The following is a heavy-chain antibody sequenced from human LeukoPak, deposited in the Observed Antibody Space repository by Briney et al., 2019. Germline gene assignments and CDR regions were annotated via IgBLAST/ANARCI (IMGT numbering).Heavy chain of an antibody. J-gene: IGHJ4*02. CDR2: INPNSGGT. CDR3: ARIDVAAADYYFDY. D-gene: IGHD6-13*01. Sequence: ASVKVSCKASGYTFTGYYMHWVRQAPGQGLEWMGWINPNSGGTNYAQKFQGRVTMTRDTSISTAYMELSRLRSDDTAVYYCARIDVAAADYYFDYWGQGTLVTVSS. CDR1: GYTFTGYY. V-gene: IGHV1-2*02.